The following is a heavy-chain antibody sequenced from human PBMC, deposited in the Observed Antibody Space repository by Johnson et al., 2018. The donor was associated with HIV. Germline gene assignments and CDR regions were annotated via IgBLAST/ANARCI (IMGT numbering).Heavy chain of an antibody. D-gene: IGHD3-22*01. J-gene: IGHJ3*02. CDR1: GFTFSSYA. V-gene: IGHV3-30*04. CDR2: ISYDGNNK. CDR3: AKDVGNYWPDAFDI. Sequence: QVQLVESGGGVVQPGRSLRLSCAASGFTFSSYAMHWVRQAPGKGLEWVAVISYDGNNKYYADSMRGRLTISRDNSKNTVYLQMNSLRTEDTAVYYCAKDVGNYWPDAFDIWGQGTLVTVSS.